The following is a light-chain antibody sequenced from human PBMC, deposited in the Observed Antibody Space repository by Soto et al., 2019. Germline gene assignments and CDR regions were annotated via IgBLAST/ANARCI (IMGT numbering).Light chain of an antibody. CDR3: QTWGTGVPV. CDR1: SGHSSYA. V-gene: IGLV4-69*01. J-gene: IGLJ2*01. CDR2: LNSDGSH. Sequence: QLVLTQSPSASASLGASVKLTCTLSSGHSSYAIAWHQQQPEKGPRYLMKLNSDGSHSKGDGIPDRFSGSSSGAERYLTIPRLQSEDEADYYCQTWGTGVPVFGGGTKVTVL.